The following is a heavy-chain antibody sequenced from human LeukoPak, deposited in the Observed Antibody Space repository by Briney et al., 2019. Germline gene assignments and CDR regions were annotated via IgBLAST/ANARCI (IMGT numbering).Heavy chain of an antibody. Sequence: ASVKVSCKASGYTFTSYYMHWVRQAPGQGLEWMGIINPSGGSTSYAQKFQGRVTMTRDMSTSTVYMELSSLRSEDTAVYYCTRHPPSYCSGGSCYSDAFDIWGQGTMVTVSS. CDR2: INPSGGST. J-gene: IGHJ3*02. CDR1: GYTFTSYY. CDR3: TRHPPSYCSGGSCYSDAFDI. D-gene: IGHD2-15*01. V-gene: IGHV1-46*03.